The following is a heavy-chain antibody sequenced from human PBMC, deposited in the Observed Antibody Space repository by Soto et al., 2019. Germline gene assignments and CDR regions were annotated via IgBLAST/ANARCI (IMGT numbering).Heavy chain of an antibody. CDR2: LYYGGST. D-gene: IGHD1-1*01. J-gene: IGHJ3*02. CDR1: GASISRGGYC. CDR3: ARVERGTATTVVDAFDI. V-gene: IGHV4-31*03. Sequence: SETLSLTCTVSGASISRGGYCWSWIRQVPGKGLEWIGFLYYGGSTYYNPSLKSRVTISVDTSENQFSLKLNSVTAADTALYYCARVERGTATTVVDAFDIWGPGTMVTVSS.